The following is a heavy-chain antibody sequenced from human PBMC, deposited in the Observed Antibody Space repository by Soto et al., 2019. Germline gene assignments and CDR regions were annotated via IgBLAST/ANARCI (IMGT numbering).Heavy chain of an antibody. CDR3: ARGRYYYGSGSYYNDYYYYGMDV. J-gene: IGHJ6*02. Sequence: SETLSLTCAVYGGSFSGYYWSWIRQPPGKGLEWIGEINHSGSTNYNPSLKSRVTISVDTSKNQFSLKLSSVTAADTAVYYCARGRYYYGSGSYYNDYYYYGMDVWGQGTTVTVSS. V-gene: IGHV4-34*01. CDR2: INHSGST. CDR1: GGSFSGYY. D-gene: IGHD3-10*01.